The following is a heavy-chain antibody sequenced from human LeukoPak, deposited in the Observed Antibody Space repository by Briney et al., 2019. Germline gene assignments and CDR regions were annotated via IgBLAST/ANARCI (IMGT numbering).Heavy chain of an antibody. CDR2: IRYDGSNK. J-gene: IGHJ4*02. Sequence: PGGSLRLFCAASGFTLSSYGMHWVREAPGKGLEWGAFIRYDGSNKYYADSVKGRFTISRDNSKNTLYLQMNSLRAEDTAVYYCARPNDFWSGYYNYWGQGTLVTVSS. D-gene: IGHD3-3*01. CDR3: ARPNDFWSGYYNY. V-gene: IGHV3-30*02. CDR1: GFTLSSYG.